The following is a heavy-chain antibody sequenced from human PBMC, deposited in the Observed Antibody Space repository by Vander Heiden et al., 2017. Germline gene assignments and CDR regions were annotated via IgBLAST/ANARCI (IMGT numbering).Heavy chain of an antibody. J-gene: IGHJ4*02. Sequence: VQLVESGGGLVQPGGCLRLCCAAFGVTFSTYRMNWARQTPRKGLGCVSDISDSGSTIYYAGPVKGRFTISRDKASNSLFLRMNSLRAEDTAVYYCARDVWVIGGYFDYWGQGTLVAVSS. D-gene: IGHD2-21*01. CDR3: ARDVWVIGGYFDY. CDR1: GVTFSTYR. V-gene: IGHV3-48*01. CDR2: ISDSGSTI.